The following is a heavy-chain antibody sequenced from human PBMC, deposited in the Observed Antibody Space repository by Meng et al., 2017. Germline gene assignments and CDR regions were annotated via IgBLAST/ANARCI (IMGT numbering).Heavy chain of an antibody. CDR1: GYTFTGYY. CDR2: INPNSGGT. CDR3: ASELNTYGSGSYAY. Sequence: QVQLGQSGAEVKKPGASVKVPCKPSGYTFTGYYMHWVRQAPGQGLEWMGRINPNSGGTNYAQKFQGRVTMTRDTSISTAYMELSRLRSDDTAVYYCASELNTYGSGSYAYWGQGTLVTVSS. J-gene: IGHJ4*02. V-gene: IGHV1-2*06. D-gene: IGHD3-10*01.